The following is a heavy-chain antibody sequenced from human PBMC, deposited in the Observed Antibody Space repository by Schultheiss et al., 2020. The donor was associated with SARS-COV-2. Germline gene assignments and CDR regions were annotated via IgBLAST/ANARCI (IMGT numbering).Heavy chain of an antibody. J-gene: IGHJ2*01. CDR1: GFTFSSYA. D-gene: IGHD2-15*01. CDR3: ARVVGEWYFDL. Sequence: GESLKISCAASGFTFSSYAMSWVRQAPGKGLEWVSAISGSGGSTYYADSVKGRFTISRDNAKNSLYLQMNSLRAEDTAVYYCARVVGEWYFDLWGRGTLVTVSS. V-gene: IGHV3-23*01. CDR2: ISGSGGST.